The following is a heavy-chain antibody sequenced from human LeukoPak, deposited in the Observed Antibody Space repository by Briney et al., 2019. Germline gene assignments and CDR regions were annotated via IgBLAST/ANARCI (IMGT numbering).Heavy chain of an antibody. CDR1: GGSFSGYY. D-gene: IGHD2-15*01. J-gene: IGHJ5*02. CDR3: ARGRQGIVVAVAATPGSNWFDP. V-gene: IGHV4-34*01. CDR2: INHSGST. Sequence: SETLSLTCAVYGGSFSGYYWSWIRQPPGKGLEWIGEINHSGSTNYNPSLKSRVTISVDTSKNQFSLKLSSVTAADTAVYYCARGRQGIVVAVAATPGSNWFDPWGQGTLVTVSS.